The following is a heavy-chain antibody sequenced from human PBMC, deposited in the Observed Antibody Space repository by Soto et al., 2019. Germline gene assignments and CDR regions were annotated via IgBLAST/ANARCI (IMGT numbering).Heavy chain of an antibody. J-gene: IGHJ4*02. Sequence: QVQLVQSGAEVKKPGASVKVSCKASGYTFTSYGISWVRQAPGQGLEWMGWISAYNGNTNYAQKLQGRVTMTTDTSTSTAYMELRNLRSDDTAVYYCARVEAIMITFGGEPTTGFDYWGQGTLVTVSS. D-gene: IGHD3-16*01. V-gene: IGHV1-18*01. CDR2: ISAYNGNT. CDR3: ARVEAIMITFGGEPTTGFDY. CDR1: GYTFTSYG.